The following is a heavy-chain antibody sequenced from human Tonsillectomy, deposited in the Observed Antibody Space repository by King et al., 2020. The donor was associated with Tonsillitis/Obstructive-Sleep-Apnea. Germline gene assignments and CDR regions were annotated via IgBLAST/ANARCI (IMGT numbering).Heavy chain of an antibody. D-gene: IGHD3-10*01. CDR2: IKSDGRST. V-gene: IGHV3-74*01. CDR3: ARGRAGGPDVFDI. CDR1: GFTFSSYW. J-gene: IGHJ3*02. Sequence: VQLVESGGGLVQPGGSLRLSCAGSGFTFSSYWMHWVRQAPGKGLVWVSRIKSDGRSTSYADSVKGRFTIPTDNAKNTLYLQMNSLRAEDMALYYCARGRAGGPDVFDIWGQGTMVTVSS.